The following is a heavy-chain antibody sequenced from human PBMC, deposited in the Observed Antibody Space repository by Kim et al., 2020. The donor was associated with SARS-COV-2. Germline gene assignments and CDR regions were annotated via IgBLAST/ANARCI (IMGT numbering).Heavy chain of an antibody. Sequence: SRVTIAVDTSKNQFSLKLSSVTAADTAVYYCARGGGIAARFEYYYYYMDVWGKGTTVTVSS. J-gene: IGHJ6*03. D-gene: IGHD6-6*01. V-gene: IGHV4-59*09. CDR3: ARGGGIAARFEYYYYYMDV.